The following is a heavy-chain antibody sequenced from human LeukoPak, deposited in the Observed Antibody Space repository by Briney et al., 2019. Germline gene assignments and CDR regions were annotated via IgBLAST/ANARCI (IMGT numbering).Heavy chain of an antibody. CDR1: GGSISSSSYY. Sequence: PSETLSLTCTVSGGSISSSSYYWGWIRQPPGKGLEWIGSIYYSGSTYYNPSLKSRVTISVDTSKNQFSLKLSSVTAADTAVYYCASLTDTAMVFDYWGQGTLVTVSS. CDR2: IYYSGST. D-gene: IGHD5-18*01. CDR3: ASLTDTAMVFDY. V-gene: IGHV4-39*01. J-gene: IGHJ4*02.